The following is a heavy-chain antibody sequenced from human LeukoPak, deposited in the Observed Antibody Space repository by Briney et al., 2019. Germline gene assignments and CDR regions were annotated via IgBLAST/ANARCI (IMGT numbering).Heavy chain of an antibody. Sequence: PGGSLRLSCAVSGFAFSSYGMHWVRQAPGKGLEWVAIIWYDGSDKYYGDSVKGRFTISRDNSKNTLYLQMNSLRAEDTAVYYCTILAVASDFDYCGQGTLVTVSS. CDR2: IWYDGSDK. CDR3: TILAVASDFDY. J-gene: IGHJ4*02. D-gene: IGHD6-19*01. V-gene: IGHV3-33*01. CDR1: GFAFSSYG.